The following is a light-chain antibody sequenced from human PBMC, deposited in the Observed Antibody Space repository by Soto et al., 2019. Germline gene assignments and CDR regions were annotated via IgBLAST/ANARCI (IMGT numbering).Light chain of an antibody. CDR3: GSYTSSSTYV. CDR2: EVS. J-gene: IGLJ1*01. CDR1: SSDVGRYNY. Sequence: QSVLTQPASVSGSPGQSITISCTGTSSDVGRYNYVSWYQQHPGTAPKLMIYEVSNRPSGVSNRFSGSKSGNTASLTISGLQTEDEADYYCGSYTSSSTYVFGTGTQLTVL. V-gene: IGLV2-14*01.